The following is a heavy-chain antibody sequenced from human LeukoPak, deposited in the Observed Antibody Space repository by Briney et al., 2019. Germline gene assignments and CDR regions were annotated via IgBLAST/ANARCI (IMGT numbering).Heavy chain of an antibody. Sequence: PGGSLSLSCAASGFTFSSYAMSWVRQAPGKGLEWVSAISGSGGSTYYADSVKGRFTISRDNSKNTLYLQMNSLRAEDTAVYYCAKVIGYYYDSSGYPIYWGQGTLVTVSS. V-gene: IGHV3-23*01. D-gene: IGHD3-22*01. CDR3: AKVIGYYYDSSGYPIY. J-gene: IGHJ4*02. CDR1: GFTFSSYA. CDR2: ISGSGGST.